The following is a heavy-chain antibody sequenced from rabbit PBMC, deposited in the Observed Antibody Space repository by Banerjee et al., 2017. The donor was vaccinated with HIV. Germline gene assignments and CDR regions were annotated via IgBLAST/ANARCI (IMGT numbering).Heavy chain of an antibody. D-gene: IGHD7-1*01. CDR3: VRDLGYAGYAAYDYAYFNL. Sequence: QLVESGGGLVQPGGSLKLSCKASGFDFSTYYMSWVRQAPGKGLEWIGYIDPIFGRTYYANWVNGRFTISRHNAQNTLYLQLNSLTAADTATYFCVRDLGYAGYAAYDYAYFNLWGPGTLVTVS. V-gene: IGHV1S7*01. CDR2: IDPIFGRT. J-gene: IGHJ4*01. CDR1: GFDFSTYY.